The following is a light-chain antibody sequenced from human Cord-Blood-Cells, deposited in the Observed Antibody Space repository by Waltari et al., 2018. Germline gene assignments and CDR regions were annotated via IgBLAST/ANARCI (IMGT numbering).Light chain of an antibody. CDR3: CSYAGSSTLV. V-gene: IGLV2-23*01. CDR2: EGS. J-gene: IGLJ3*02. CDR1: SSAVGSYNL. Sequence: QSALTHPASVSGPPGQSITISCTGTSSAVGSYNLVSWYQQHPGKAPKLMIYEGSKRPSGVSNRFSGSKSGNTASLTISGLQAEDEADYYCCSYAGSSTLVFGGGTKLTVL.